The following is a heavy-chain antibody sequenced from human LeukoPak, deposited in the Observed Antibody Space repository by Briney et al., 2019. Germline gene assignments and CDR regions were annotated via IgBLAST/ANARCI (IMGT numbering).Heavy chain of an antibody. V-gene: IGHV1-69*04. CDR3: ARDSEYSSSLYY. J-gene: IGHJ4*02. CDR2: IIPILGIA. D-gene: IGHD6-6*01. Sequence: SVKVSCKASGGIFRSYTISWLRQAPGQGLEWMGRIIPILGIANYAQKFQGRVTITADKSTSTAYMELSSLRSEDTAVYYCARDSEYSSSLYYWCQGTLVTVSS. CDR1: GGIFRSYT.